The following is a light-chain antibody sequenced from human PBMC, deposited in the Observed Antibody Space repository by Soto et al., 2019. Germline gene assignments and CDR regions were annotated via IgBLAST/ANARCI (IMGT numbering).Light chain of an antibody. J-gene: IGKJ1*01. CDR3: QQHDNWPWT. Sequence: EIVMTQSPATLSVSPGERATLSCRASQSVSTNLAWYQQKPGQAPRLLIYGASTRATGIPARFSGSGSGTEFTLTINSLQSEDFAVYYCQQHDNWPWTFGQGTKVDIK. V-gene: IGKV3-15*01. CDR1: QSVSTN. CDR2: GAS.